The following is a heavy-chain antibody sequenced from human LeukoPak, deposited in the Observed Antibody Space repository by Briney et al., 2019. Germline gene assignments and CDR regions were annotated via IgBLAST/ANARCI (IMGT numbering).Heavy chain of an antibody. D-gene: IGHD3-10*01. V-gene: IGHV1-18*01. CDR2: ISAYNGNT. J-gene: IGHJ4*02. CDR1: GYTFTSYG. Sequence: APVKVSCKASGYTFTSYGISWVRQAPGQGLEWMGWISAYNGNTNYAQKLQGRVTMTTDTSTSTAYMELRSLRSDDTAVYYCARVPESYYHGSGSYYFFDYWGQGTLVTVSS. CDR3: ARVPESYYHGSGSYYFFDY.